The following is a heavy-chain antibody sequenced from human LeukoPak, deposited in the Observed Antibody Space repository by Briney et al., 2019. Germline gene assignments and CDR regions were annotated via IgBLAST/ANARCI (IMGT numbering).Heavy chain of an antibody. Sequence: PGGSLRLSCSASGFTLSSYAMHWVRQAPGKGLEYVSAISSNGDITYYADSVKGRFTISRDNSKNTLYLQMNSLRAEDTAVYYCAKDREDDRYGPYYFDYWGQGTLVTVSS. D-gene: IGHD3-9*01. CDR2: ISSNGDIT. CDR1: GFTLSSYA. J-gene: IGHJ4*02. CDR3: AKDREDDRYGPYYFDY. V-gene: IGHV3-64*04.